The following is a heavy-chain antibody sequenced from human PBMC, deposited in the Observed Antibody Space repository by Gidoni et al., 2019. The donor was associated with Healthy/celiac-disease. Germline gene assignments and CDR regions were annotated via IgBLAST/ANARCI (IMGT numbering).Heavy chain of an antibody. J-gene: IGHJ5*02. CDR3: AKRVVGVVVPAAKGPNWFDP. CDR2: ISGSGGST. Sequence: EVQLLESGGGLVQPGGSMRLSCAASGFTFRRYAISWVRQAPGKGLEWVSAISGSGGSTYYADSVKGRFTISRDNSKNTLYLQMNSLRAEDTAVYYCAKRVVGVVVPAAKGPNWFDPWGQGTLVTVSS. D-gene: IGHD2-2*01. V-gene: IGHV3-23*01. CDR1: GFTFRRYA.